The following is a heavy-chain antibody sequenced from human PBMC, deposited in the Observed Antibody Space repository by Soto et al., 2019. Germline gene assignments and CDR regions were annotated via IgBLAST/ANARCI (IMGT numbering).Heavy chain of an antibody. CDR1: GFIFENFG. Sequence: GSLRLSCAASGFIFENFGMSWVRQAPGKGLEWISSISGSGFKKYYADSVKGRFTISRNNSKSTVYLELNNLSAEDTAVYHCAKNQGVELVPLATVDWFDPWGQGSVVTVSS. CDR2: ISGSGFKK. CDR3: AKNQGVELVPLATVDWFDP. J-gene: IGHJ5*02. V-gene: IGHV3-23*01. D-gene: IGHD1-26*01.